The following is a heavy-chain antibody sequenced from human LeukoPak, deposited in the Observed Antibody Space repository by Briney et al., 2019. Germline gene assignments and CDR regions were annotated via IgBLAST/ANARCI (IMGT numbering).Heavy chain of an antibody. D-gene: IGHD3-9*01. CDR1: GYTFTSYG. Sequence: ASVKVSCKASGYTFTSYGIIWVRQAPGQGLEWMGWISAYNGNTNYAQKLQGRVTMTTDTSTSTAYMELRSLRSDDTAVYYCARELHILTGYLYPDYWGQGTMVTVSS. CDR3: ARELHILTGYLYPDY. J-gene: IGHJ4*02. V-gene: IGHV1-18*01. CDR2: ISAYNGNT.